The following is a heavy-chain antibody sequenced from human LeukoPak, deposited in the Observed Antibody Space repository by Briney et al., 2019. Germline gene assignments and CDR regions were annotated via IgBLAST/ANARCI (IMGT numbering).Heavy chain of an antibody. Sequence: GGSLRLSCAASRFTFTAYAMYWVRQAPGKGLEWVSCIEASDVNTYYADSVKGRFTISRDTSKNTFYLQMSSLRAEDTAVYYCAKGSGSGWYGWFYPWGQGTLVTVSS. CDR3: AKGSGSGWYGWFYP. CDR1: RFTFTAYA. V-gene: IGHV3-23*01. CDR2: IEASDVNT. D-gene: IGHD6-19*01. J-gene: IGHJ5*02.